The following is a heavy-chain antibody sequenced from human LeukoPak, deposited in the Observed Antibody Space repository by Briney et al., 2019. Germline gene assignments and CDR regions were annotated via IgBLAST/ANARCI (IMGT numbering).Heavy chain of an antibody. CDR2: ISYDGSNK. V-gene: IGHV3-30-3*01. Sequence: PGGSLRLSCAASGFIFSSYAMHWVRQAPGKGLEWVAVISYDGSNKYYADSVKGRFTISRDNSKNTLYLQMNSLRAEDTAVYYCARDGLRIYGMDVWGQGTTVTVSS. J-gene: IGHJ6*02. CDR1: GFIFSSYA. D-gene: IGHD4-17*01. CDR3: ARDGLRIYGMDV.